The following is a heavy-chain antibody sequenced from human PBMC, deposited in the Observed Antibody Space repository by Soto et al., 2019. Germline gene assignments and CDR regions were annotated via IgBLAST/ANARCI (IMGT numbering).Heavy chain of an antibody. CDR1: GESFSGYY. Sequence: SETLSLTCVVSGESFSGYYWSWIRQTPGMGLEWIGEVDHRGGTTYNPSLKNRASISIDSSKNLFSLELTSATAADTALYFCARYEYGNSLYGVDVWGQGTRVTVSS. J-gene: IGHJ6*02. V-gene: IGHV4-34*01. CDR2: VDHRGGT. CDR3: ARYEYGNSLYGVDV. D-gene: IGHD1-7*01.